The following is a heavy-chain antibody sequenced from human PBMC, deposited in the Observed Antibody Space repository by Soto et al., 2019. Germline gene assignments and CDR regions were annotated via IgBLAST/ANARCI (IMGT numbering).Heavy chain of an antibody. V-gene: IGHV4-39*01. CDR1: GGSISSSSYY. Sequence: SETLSLTCTVSGGSISSSSYYWGWIRQPPGKGLEWIGSIYYSGSTHYNPSLKSRVTISVDTSKNQFSLKLSSVTAADTAVYYCATYYIVVVVAATPGAFDIWGQGTMVTVSS. CDR3: ATYYIVVVVAATPGAFDI. D-gene: IGHD2-15*01. J-gene: IGHJ3*02. CDR2: IYYSGST.